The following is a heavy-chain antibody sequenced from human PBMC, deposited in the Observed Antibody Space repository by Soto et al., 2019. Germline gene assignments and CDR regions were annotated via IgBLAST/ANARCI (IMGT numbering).Heavy chain of an antibody. CDR2: ITGANGDT. CDR3: ATALRFVDYFLKR. CDR1: GYTLTTCP. D-gene: IGHD3-16*01. V-gene: IGHV1-3*01. J-gene: IGHJ4*02. Sequence: QVQLVQSGAEVKKPGASVKLSCKASGYTLTTCPLHWVRQAPGQSLEWMGYITGANGDTKYSQRFHDRVTITTDTSANTAYLELNSLTSEDTAVYYCATALRFVDYFLKRWGQGTLVTVSS.